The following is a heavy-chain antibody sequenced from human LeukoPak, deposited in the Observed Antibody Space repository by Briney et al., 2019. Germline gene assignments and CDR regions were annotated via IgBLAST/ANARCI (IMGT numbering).Heavy chain of an antibody. D-gene: IGHD3-10*01. CDR1: GFTFSDHY. V-gene: IGHV3-72*01. J-gene: IGHJ4*02. CDR2: SSNKANSYTP. CDR3: VRERDYYSSGSEDYYFDY. Sequence: PGGSLRLSCAASGFTFSDHYMDWVRQAPGKGLEWVGRSSNKANSYTPQYAASVTGRFTISRDDSKNSLYLQMNSLKTEDTAVYYCVRERDYYSSGSEDYYFDYWGQGTLVTVSS.